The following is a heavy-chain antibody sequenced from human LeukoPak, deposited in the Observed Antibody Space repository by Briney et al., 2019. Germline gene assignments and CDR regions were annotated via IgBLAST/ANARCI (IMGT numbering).Heavy chain of an antibody. CDR1: GGSISSYY. J-gene: IGHJ3*02. V-gene: IGHV4-59*01. CDR2: IYYSGST. D-gene: IGHD6-25*01. CDR3: ARPYSSGWRGAFDI. Sequence: SETLSLTCTVSGGSISSYYWSWIRQPPGKGLEWIGNIYYSGSTNYNPSLESRVTISVDTSKNQFSLRLSSVTAADTAVYYRARPYSSGWRGAFDIWGQGTMVTVSS.